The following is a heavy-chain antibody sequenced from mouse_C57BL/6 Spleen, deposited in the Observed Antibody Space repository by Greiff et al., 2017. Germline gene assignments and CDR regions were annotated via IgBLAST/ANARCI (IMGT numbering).Heavy chain of an antibody. CDR3: ARGWDADYYAMDY. Sequence: EVQLQQSGPELVKPGASVKISCKASGYTFTDYYMNWVKQSHGKSLEWIGDINPNNGGTSYNQKFKGKATLTVDKSSSTAYMELRSLTSEDSAVYYCARGWDADYYAMDYWGQGTSVTVSS. J-gene: IGHJ4*01. CDR2: INPNNGGT. CDR1: GYTFTDYY. V-gene: IGHV1-26*01. D-gene: IGHD4-1*01.